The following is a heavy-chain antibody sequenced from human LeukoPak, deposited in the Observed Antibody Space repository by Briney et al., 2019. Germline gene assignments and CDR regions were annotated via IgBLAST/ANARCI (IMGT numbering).Heavy chain of an antibody. J-gene: IGHJ4*02. D-gene: IGHD1-26*01. CDR3: ARQGSGSSYYYTLPY. V-gene: IGHV4-34*01. CDR1: GGSLSGYY. CDR2: INHSGNT. Sequence: PSETLSLTCAVYGGSLSGYYWSWIRQPPGKGLEWIGEINHSGNTNYNPSLKSRVTMSVDTSKNHFYLKLSSVTAADTAVYYCARQGSGSSYYYTLPYWGQGTLVTVSS.